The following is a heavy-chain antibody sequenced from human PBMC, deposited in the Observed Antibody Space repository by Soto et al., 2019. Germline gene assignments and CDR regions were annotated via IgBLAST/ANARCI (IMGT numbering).Heavy chain of an antibody. CDR1: GFTFSSYS. Sequence: GGSLRLSCAASGFTFSSYSMNWVRQAPGKGLEWVSSISSSSSYIYYADSVKGRFTISRDNAKNSLYLQMNSLRAEDTAVYYCARDRLGSYDAFDTWGQGTMVTVSS. J-gene: IGHJ3*02. V-gene: IGHV3-21*01. D-gene: IGHD3-10*01. CDR2: ISSSSSYI. CDR3: ARDRLGSYDAFDT.